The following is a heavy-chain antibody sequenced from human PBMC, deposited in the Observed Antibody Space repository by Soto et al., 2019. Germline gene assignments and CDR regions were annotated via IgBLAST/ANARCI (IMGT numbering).Heavy chain of an antibody. CDR3: ARVTTSIAARRAFDY. V-gene: IGHV4-59*01. CDR1: GGSISSYY. J-gene: IGHJ4*02. D-gene: IGHD6-6*01. Sequence: QVQLQESGPGLVKPSETLSLTCTVSGGSISSYYWSWIRQPPGKGLEWIGYIYYSGSTNYNPSLKSRVTISVDTSKNQFSLKLSSVTAADTAVYHCARVTTSIAARRAFDYWGQGTLVTVSS. CDR2: IYYSGST.